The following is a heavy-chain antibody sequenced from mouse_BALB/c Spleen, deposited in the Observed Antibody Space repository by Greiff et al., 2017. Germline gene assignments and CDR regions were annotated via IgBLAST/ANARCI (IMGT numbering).Heavy chain of an antibody. CDR1: GFTFSSYG. D-gene: IGHD2-4*01. CDR2: ISSGGSYT. V-gene: IGHV5-6*01. CDR3: ASYDYPYAMDY. Sequence: EVKVVESGGDLVKPGGSLKLSCAASGFTFSSYGMSWVRQTPDKRLEWVATISSGGSYTYYPDSVKGRFTISRDNAKNTLYLQMSSLKSEDTAMYYCASYDYPYAMDYWGQGTSVTVSS. J-gene: IGHJ4*01.